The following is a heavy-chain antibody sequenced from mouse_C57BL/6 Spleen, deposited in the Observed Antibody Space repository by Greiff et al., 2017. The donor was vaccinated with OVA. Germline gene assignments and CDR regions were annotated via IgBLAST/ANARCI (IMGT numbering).Heavy chain of an antibody. D-gene: IGHD1-1*01. CDR3: ASEITTVNGDFDY. V-gene: IGHV1-82*01. CDR2: IYPGDGDT. CDR1: GYAFSSSW. J-gene: IGHJ2*01. Sequence: VQLQQSGPELVKPGASVKISCKASGYAFSSSWMNWVKQRPGKGLEWIGRIYPGDGDTTYNGKFKGKATLTADKSSSTAYMQLSSLTSEDSAVYFCASEITTVNGDFDYWGQGTTLTVSS.